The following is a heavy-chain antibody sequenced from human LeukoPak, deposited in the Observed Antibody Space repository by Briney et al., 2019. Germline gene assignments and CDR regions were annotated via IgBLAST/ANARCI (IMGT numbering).Heavy chain of an antibody. CDR1: GFTFSSYA. Sequence: GGSLRLSCAASGFTFSSYAMSWVRQAPGKGLEWVSAISGSGGSTYYADSVKGRFTISRDNSKNTLYLQINSLRAEDTAVYYCAKGDFWSGYYYYYMDVWGKGTTVTVSS. J-gene: IGHJ6*03. CDR3: AKGDFWSGYYYYYMDV. CDR2: ISGSGGST. V-gene: IGHV3-23*01. D-gene: IGHD3-3*01.